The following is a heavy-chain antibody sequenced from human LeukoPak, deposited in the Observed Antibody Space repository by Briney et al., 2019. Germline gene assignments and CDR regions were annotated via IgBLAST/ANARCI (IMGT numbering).Heavy chain of an antibody. CDR3: ARDSYYYYDSSGYPRSFDY. Sequence: GGSLRLSCAASGFTFSSYVMHWVRQAPGKGLEWVAIISYDGSNEYYADSVKGRFTISRDNSKNTLYLQMNSLRAEDTAVYYCARDSYYYYDSSGYPRSFDYWGQGTLVTVSS. J-gene: IGHJ4*02. V-gene: IGHV3-30*04. D-gene: IGHD3-22*01. CDR2: ISYDGSNE. CDR1: GFTFSSYV.